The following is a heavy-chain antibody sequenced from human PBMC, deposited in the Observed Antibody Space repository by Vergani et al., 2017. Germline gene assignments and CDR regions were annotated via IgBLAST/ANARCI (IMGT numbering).Heavy chain of an antibody. CDR3: ARGTQPPWGYYYYYYMDV. CDR1: GGSFSGYY. CDR2: INLSGST. D-gene: IGHD7-27*01. V-gene: IGHV4-34*01. Sequence: QVQLQQWGAGLLKPSETLSLTCAVYGGSFSGYYWSWTGQPPGKGLEWIGEINLSGSTNYNPSLKSRVTISVDTSKNQFSLKLSSVTAADTAVSYCARGTQPPWGYYYYYYMDVWGKXP. J-gene: IGHJ6*03.